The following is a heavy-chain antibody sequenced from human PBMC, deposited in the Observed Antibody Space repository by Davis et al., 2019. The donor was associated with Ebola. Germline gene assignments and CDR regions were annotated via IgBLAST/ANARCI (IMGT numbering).Heavy chain of an antibody. CDR1: GFTVSSNY. CDR2: IYSGGST. V-gene: IGHV3-53*01. D-gene: IGHD2-2*03. J-gene: IGHJ5*02. Sequence: PGGSLRLSCAASGFTVSSNYMSWVRQAPGKGLEWVSVIYSGGSTYYADSVKGRFTISRDNSKNTLYLQMNSLRAEDTAVYYCARDPSGYCSSTSCYRAVRNNNWFDPWGQGTLVTVSS. CDR3: ARDPSGYCSSTSCYRAVRNNNWFDP.